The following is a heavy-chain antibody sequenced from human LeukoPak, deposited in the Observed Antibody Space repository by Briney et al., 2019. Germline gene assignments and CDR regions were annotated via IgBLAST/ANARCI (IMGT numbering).Heavy chain of an antibody. D-gene: IGHD6-13*01. CDR2: IRQDGSEK. J-gene: IGHJ4*01. CDR1: GFTFTDYW. Sequence: PGGSLRLSCAVSGFTFTDYWMNWVRQAPGKGLEWVASIRQDGSEKTYVDSVKGRFTISRDNTKNSLSLQVNSLRVEDTAVYYCARAGTAAGLYFDLWGQGTLVTVSS. CDR3: ARAGTAAGLYFDL. V-gene: IGHV3-7*04.